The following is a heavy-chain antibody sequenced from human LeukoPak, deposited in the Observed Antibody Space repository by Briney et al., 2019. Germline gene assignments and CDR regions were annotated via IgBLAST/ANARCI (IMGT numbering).Heavy chain of an antibody. CDR2: ISYDGSNK. CDR1: GFTFSSYA. Sequence: PGGSLRLSCAASGFTFSSYAMHWVRQAPGKGLEWVAVISYDGSNKYYADSVKGRFTISRDNSKNTLYLQMNSLRAEDTAVYYCARALAARPLYYYYMDVWGKGTTVTVSS. D-gene: IGHD6-6*01. J-gene: IGHJ6*03. CDR3: ARALAARPLYYYYMDV. V-gene: IGHV3-30-3*01.